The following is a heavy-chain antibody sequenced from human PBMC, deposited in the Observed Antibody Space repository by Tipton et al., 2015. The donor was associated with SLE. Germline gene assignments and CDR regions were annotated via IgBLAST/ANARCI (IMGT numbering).Heavy chain of an antibody. Sequence: TLSLTCTVSGGSIISSRYYWGWIRQPPGKGLEWIGSIYHSGTAYYNPSLKSRVTISVDTSKNQISLKLSSVTAADTAVYYCARYPESNYHWFGPWGQGALVTVSS. D-gene: IGHD4-11*01. CDR3: ARYPESNYHWFGP. CDR2: IYHSGTA. CDR1: GGSIISSRYY. V-gene: IGHV4-39*07. J-gene: IGHJ5*02.